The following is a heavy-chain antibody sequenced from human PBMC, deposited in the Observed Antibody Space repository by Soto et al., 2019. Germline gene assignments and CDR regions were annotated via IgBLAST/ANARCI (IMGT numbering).Heavy chain of an antibody. CDR3: ARERSAAGTGWFDP. D-gene: IGHD6-13*01. V-gene: IGHV1-8*01. Sequence: AASVKVSCKASGYTFTSYDINWVRQATGQGLEWMGWMNPNSGNTGYAQKFQGRVTMTRNTSISTAYMELSSLRSEDTAVYFCARERSAAGTGWFDPWGQGTLVTVSS. CDR1: GYTFTSYD. J-gene: IGHJ5*02. CDR2: MNPNSGNT.